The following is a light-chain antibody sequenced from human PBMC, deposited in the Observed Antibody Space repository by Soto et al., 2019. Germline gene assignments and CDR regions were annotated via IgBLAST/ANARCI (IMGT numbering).Light chain of an antibody. CDR1: QSVSRSY. CDR2: GAS. CDR3: QQYDNSPL. J-gene: IGKJ3*01. V-gene: IGKV3-20*01. Sequence: IVLTQSPGTLSLSPGERATLSCRASQSVSRSYLAWYQQKPGQAPRLLIYGASSRATGISDRFSGSGSVTDFTLTISKLEPEDFAVYYCQQYDNSPLFGPGTTGEIK.